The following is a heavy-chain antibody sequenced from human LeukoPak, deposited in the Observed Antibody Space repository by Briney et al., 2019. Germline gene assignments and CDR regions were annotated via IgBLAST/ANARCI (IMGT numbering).Heavy chain of an antibody. CDR3: ARHGSGYYFFDY. CDR1: GGSIRSFY. V-gene: IGHV4-59*08. CDR2: IFYSGST. Sequence: KPSETLSLTCTVSGGSIRSFYWSWIRQPPGKGLEWIGYIFYSGSTNYNPSLKSRVTISVDTSKNQFSLKLSSVTAADTAVYYCARHGSGYYFFDYWGQGTLVTVSS. J-gene: IGHJ4*02. D-gene: IGHD3-3*01.